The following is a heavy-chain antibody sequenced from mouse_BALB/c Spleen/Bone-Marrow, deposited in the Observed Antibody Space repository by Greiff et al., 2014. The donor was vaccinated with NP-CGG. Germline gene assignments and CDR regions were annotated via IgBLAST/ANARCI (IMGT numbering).Heavy chain of an antibody. V-gene: IGHV2-9*02. D-gene: IGHD1-2*01. J-gene: IGHJ4*01. CDR1: GFSLTNYG. CDR3: ARITTATGAMDY. CDR2: IWADGST. Sequence: VKLVESGPGLVAPSQSLSITCTVSGFSLTNYGVHWVRQPPGKGLEWLGVIWADGSTNCNSALMSRLSISKDNSKSQVFFKTNSLQTDDTAMYYCARITTATGAMDYWGQGTSVTVSS.